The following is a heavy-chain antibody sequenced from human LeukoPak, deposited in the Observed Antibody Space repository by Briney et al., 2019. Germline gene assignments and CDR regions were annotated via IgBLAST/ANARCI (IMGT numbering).Heavy chain of an antibody. CDR2: ISFGGSNK. CDR1: GFTFSFFG. D-gene: IGHD3-10*01. CDR3: AKRSKNYFEY. V-gene: IGHV3-30*18. J-gene: IGHJ4*02. Sequence: GGSLRLSCTVSGFTFSFFGMHWVRQAPGKGLEWVAVISFGGSNKYYADSVKGRFTISRDNSKNTLYLQMNSLRVEDTAVYYCAKRSKNYFEYWGQGTLVTVSS.